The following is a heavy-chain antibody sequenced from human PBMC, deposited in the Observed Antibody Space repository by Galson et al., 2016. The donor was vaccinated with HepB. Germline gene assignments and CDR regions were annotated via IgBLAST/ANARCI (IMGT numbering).Heavy chain of an antibody. CDR1: GYTFSNYG. CDR3: ARGASYGSGGYYTWSDP. V-gene: IGHV1-3*01. J-gene: IGHJ5*02. D-gene: IGHD3-10*01. Sequence: QSGAEVKKPGESLKISCKASGYTFSNYGIHWVRQAPGQGLDWMGWINAGNGYTKYSQKFQGRVTITRDTSASTAYMELSSLRYEDTAVYYCARGASYGSGGYYTWSDPWGQGSLVTVAS. CDR2: INAGNGYT.